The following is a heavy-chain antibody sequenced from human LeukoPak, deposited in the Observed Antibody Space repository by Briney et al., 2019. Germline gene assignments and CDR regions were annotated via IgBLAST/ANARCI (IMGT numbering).Heavy chain of an antibody. CDR2: ITGNGVGT. CDR1: GVTFSGYA. J-gene: IGHJ4*02. V-gene: IGHV3-23*01. CDR3: AKRVSGWYQIDY. D-gene: IGHD6-19*01. Sequence: TGGSLRLSCAASGVTFSGYAMSWVRQAPGKGLEWVSAITGNGVGTYYADSVKGRFTISRDNSKNTLYLQMNSLRADDTAVYYCAKRVSGWYQIDYWGQGTLVTVSS.